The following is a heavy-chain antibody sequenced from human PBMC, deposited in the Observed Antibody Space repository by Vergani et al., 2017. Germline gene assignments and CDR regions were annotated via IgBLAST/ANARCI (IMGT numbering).Heavy chain of an antibody. CDR1: GFTFSDYY. CDR3: SSDIRGYDSSGYYFSNY. CDR2: IWYDGSNK. V-gene: IGHV3-33*08. D-gene: IGHD3-22*01. J-gene: IGHJ4*02. Sequence: QVQLVESGGGLVKPGGSLRLSCEASGFTFSDYYMSWIRKAPGKGREWVAVIWYDGSNKYYADTVKGRFTISSDNSKNTLYLQMNSLRAEDTAVYYFSSDIRGYDSSGYYFSNYWGQGTLVTVSS.